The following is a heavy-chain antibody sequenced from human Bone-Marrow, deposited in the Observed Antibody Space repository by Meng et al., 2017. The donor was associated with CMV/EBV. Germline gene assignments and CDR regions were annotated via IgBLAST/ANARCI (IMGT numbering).Heavy chain of an antibody. CDR2: IYHSGST. CDR1: DYSISSGYY. D-gene: IGHD1-1*01. Sequence: GSLRLSCTVSDYSISSGYYWGWIRQPPGKGLEWIGSIYHSGSTYYNPSLKSRVTISVDTSKNQFSLKLSSVTAADTAVYYCASRAERRWGYYFDYWGQGTLVTGSS. J-gene: IGHJ4*02. V-gene: IGHV4-38-2*02. CDR3: ASRAERRWGYYFDY.